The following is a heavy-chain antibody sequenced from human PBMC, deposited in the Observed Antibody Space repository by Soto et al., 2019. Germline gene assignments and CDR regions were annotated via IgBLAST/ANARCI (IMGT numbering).Heavy chain of an antibody. V-gene: IGHV4-30-2*01. CDR1: GGSISSGGYS. Sequence: SETLSLTCAVSGGSISSGGYSWSWIRQPPGKGLEWIGYIYHSGSTYYNPSLKSRVTISVDRSKNQFSLKLSSVTAEDTAVYYCARVPDRWGQGNLVTVS. J-gene: IGHJ5*02. CDR2: IYHSGST. D-gene: IGHD2-2*01. CDR3: ARVPDR.